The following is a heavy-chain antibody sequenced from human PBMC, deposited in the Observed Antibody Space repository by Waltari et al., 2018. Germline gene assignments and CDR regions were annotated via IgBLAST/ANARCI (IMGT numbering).Heavy chain of an antibody. D-gene: IGHD3-16*01. CDR3: ARGLRWVDV. Sequence: QVQLVESGGGVVQPGRSLRLSCAATGFPFSSYVRHWVRQAPGRGLEWVAVIWQDGSNKYYVDSVKGRFTISRDNSTNTLYLQMNSLRAEDTAVYYCARGLRWVDVWGQGTTVTVSS. J-gene: IGHJ6*02. V-gene: IGHV3-33*01. CDR1: GFPFSSYV. CDR2: IWQDGSNK.